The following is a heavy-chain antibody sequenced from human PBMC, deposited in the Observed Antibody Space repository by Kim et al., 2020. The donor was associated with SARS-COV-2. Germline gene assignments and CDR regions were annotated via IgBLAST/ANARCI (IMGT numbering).Heavy chain of an antibody. V-gene: IGHV1-18*01. CDR2: ISAYNGNT. J-gene: IGHJ6*02. D-gene: IGHD4-17*01. CDR1: GYTFTSYG. Sequence: ASVKVSCKASGYTFTSYGISWVRQAPGQGLEWMGWISAYNGNTNYAQKLQGRVTMTTDTSTSTAYMELRSLRSDDTAVYYCATSMTTATPDLPVGYYGMDVWGQGTTVTVSS. CDR3: ATSMTTATPDLPVGYYGMDV.